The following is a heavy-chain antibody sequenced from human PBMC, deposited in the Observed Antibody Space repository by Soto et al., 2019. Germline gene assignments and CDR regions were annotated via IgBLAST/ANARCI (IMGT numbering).Heavy chain of an antibody. V-gene: IGHV3-53*01. CDR1: GLSVSDNY. CDR3: ARGSRGYNYASAPFFDY. J-gene: IGHJ4*01. Sequence: EVQLVESGGALIQPGGSLRLSCGASGLSVSDNYMGWVRQAPGRGLEWVSVMYAGGDTHYADSVKGRFTISRDNAKNSLYLQMNSLRAEDTAVYFCARGSRGYNYASAPFFDYWGQGNRVIVSS. D-gene: IGHD5-18*01. CDR2: MYAGGDT.